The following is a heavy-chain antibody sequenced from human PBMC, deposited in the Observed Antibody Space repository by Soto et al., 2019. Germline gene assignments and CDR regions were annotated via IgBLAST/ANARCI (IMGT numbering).Heavy chain of an antibody. D-gene: IGHD1-26*01. CDR2: ISYDGSNK. J-gene: IGHJ4*02. V-gene: IGHV3-30*18. CDR3: AKDTGISWELSY. Sequence: QVQLVESGGGVVQPGRSLRLSCAASGFTFSSYGMHWVRQAPGKGLEWVAVISYDGSNKYYADSVKGRFTISRDNSKNTLYLQMNSLRAEDTAVYYCAKDTGISWELSYWGQGTLVTVSS. CDR1: GFTFSSYG.